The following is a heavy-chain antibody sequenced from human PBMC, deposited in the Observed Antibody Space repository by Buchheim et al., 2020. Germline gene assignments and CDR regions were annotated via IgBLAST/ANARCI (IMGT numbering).Heavy chain of an antibody. CDR1: GFTFSTYW. V-gene: IGHV3-74*01. CDR3: VRDRGWTAFDY. D-gene: IGHD2-15*01. Sequence: EVHLVESGGDLVQPGGSLRLSCGASGFTFSTYWMQWVCHIPGKGLERVSYINTDGSTRGYADSVKGRFAISRDNANNILYLHMTSLRVEDTATYYCVRDRGWTAFDYWGQGAL. CDR2: INTDGSTR. J-gene: IGHJ4*03.